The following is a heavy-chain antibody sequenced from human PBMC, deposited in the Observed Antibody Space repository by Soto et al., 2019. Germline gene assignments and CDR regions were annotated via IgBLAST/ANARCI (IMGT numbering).Heavy chain of an antibody. CDR2: IYYSGST. J-gene: IGHJ6*02. CDR3: ARDKGRYDSGMDV. D-gene: IGHD3-9*01. CDR1: GGSISSYY. Sequence: SETLSLTCTVSGGSISSYYWSWIRQPPGKGLEWIGYIYYSGSTNYNPSLKSRVTISVDTSKNQFSLKLSSVTAADTAVYYCARDKGRYDSGMDVWGQGTTVTVSS. V-gene: IGHV4-59*01.